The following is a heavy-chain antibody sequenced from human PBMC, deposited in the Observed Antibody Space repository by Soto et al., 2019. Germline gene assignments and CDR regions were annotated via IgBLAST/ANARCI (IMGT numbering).Heavy chain of an antibody. J-gene: IGHJ5*02. Sequence: SLRLSCTASGFTFGDYAMSWVRQAPGKGLEWVGFIRSKAYGGTTEYAASVKGRFTISRDDSKSIAYLQMNSLKTEDTAVYYCTRKGIKGGWFGPWGQGTLVTVYS. CDR2: IRSKAYGGTT. CDR3: TRKGIKGGWFGP. V-gene: IGHV3-49*04. D-gene: IGHD3-16*01. CDR1: GFTFGDYA.